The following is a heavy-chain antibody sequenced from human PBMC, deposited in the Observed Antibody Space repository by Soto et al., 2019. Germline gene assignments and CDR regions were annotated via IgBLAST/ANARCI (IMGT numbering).Heavy chain of an antibody. Sequence: SETLSLTCTVSGGSISSGGYYWSWIRQHPGKGLEWIGYIYYSGSTYYNPSLKSRVTISVDTSKNQFSLKLSSVAAADTAVYYCARFSRLSYYYGSGSYYTYDYWGQGTLVTVSS. V-gene: IGHV4-31*03. J-gene: IGHJ4*02. CDR2: IYYSGST. D-gene: IGHD3-10*01. CDR3: ARFSRLSYYYGSGSYYTYDY. CDR1: GGSISSGGYY.